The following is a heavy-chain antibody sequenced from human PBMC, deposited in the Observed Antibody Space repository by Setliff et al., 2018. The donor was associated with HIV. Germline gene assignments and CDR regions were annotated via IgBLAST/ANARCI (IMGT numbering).Heavy chain of an antibody. D-gene: IGHD2-21*01. J-gene: IGHJ5*02. V-gene: IGHV5-51*01. CDR2: IYPGDSQS. CDR1: GYTFPDYW. CDR3: ARGAGCLGNDCDAYFGP. Sequence: GESLKISCKGSGYTFPDYWIAWVRQVPGKGLEWMGIIYPGDSQSRYSPSFQGQVTISADKSVSTAYLQWNSLTASDIGMYYCARGAGCLGNDCDAYFGPWGQGILVTVSS.